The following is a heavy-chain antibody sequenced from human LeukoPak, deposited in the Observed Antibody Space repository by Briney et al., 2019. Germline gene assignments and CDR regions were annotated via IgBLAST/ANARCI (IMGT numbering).Heavy chain of an antibody. CDR1: GYTFTGYY. V-gene: IGHV1-2*02. Sequence: GASVKVSCKSSGYTFTGYYMHWVRQAPGQGLEWMGWINPNSGGTNYAQKFQGRVTMTRDTSISTAYMELSRLRSDDTAVYYCARELRYFDWLAEYLYFDYWGQGTLVTVSS. D-gene: IGHD3-9*01. CDR2: INPNSGGT. J-gene: IGHJ4*02. CDR3: ARELRYFDWLAEYLYFDY.